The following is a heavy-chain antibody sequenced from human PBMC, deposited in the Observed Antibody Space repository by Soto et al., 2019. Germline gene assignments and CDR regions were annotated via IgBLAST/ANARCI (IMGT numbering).Heavy chain of an antibody. CDR1: GGSLSGYY. CDR3: ARGDFAWDPSTDY. J-gene: IGHJ4*02. CDR2: NKHSGST. V-gene: IGHV4-34*01. D-gene: IGHD3-3*01. Sequence: QVQLQQWGAGLLKPSETLSLTCAVYGGSLSGYYWSWIRQPPGKGLEWIGENKHSGSTNYSPSLKSRVSILVDTSKNQFSLQLISVTAADTAMYYCARGDFAWDPSTDYWGQGTLVTVSS.